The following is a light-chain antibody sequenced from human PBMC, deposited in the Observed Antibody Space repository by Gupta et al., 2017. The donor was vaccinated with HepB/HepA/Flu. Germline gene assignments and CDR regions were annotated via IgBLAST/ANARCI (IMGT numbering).Light chain of an antibody. CDR2: FGS. CDR3: KQAHRTWRT. J-gene: IGKJ4*02. V-gene: IGKV2-28*01. Sequence: DIVLHQSPPSLPVPTGEPASISCRTSHSRLHSNGYYYLDWYLQRPGQAPQLLIYFGSRRACGVPYRFSGSGSGTDYTLNISRLEAEDFGDYDCKQAHRTWRTFGPGTKVEIK. CDR1: HSRLHSNGYYY.